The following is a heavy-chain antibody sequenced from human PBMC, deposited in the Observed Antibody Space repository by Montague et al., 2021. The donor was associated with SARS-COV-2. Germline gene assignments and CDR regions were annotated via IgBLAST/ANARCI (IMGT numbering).Heavy chain of an antibody. D-gene: IGHD4-17*01. V-gene: IGHV4-39*07. CDR1: GGSISTTNYY. J-gene: IGHJ5*02. CDR2: IYNSDNT. CDR3: ARAWRYGDYSGVHFAP. Sequence: SETLSLTCTVSGGSISTTNYYWAWIRQPPGKGLEWVGSIYNSDNTYYNPSLESRLTMSVNTSKNQFSLKLRSVTAADAAVYHCARAWRYGDYSGVHFAPWAQGTLVTVSS.